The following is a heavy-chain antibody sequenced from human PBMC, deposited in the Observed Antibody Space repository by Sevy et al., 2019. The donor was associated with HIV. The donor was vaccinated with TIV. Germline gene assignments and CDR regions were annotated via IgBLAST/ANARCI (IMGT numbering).Heavy chain of an antibody. CDR1: GYTLTELS. J-gene: IGHJ2*01. CDR3: ATPEPPHSGYEGGPLWYFDL. V-gene: IGHV1-24*01. CDR2: FDPEDGET. D-gene: IGHD5-12*01. Sequence: ASVKVSCKVSGYTLTELSMHWVRQAPGKGLEWMGGFDPEDGETIYAQKFQGRVTMTEDTSTDTAYMELSSLRSEDTAVYYCATPEPPHSGYEGGPLWYFDLWGRGTLVTVSS.